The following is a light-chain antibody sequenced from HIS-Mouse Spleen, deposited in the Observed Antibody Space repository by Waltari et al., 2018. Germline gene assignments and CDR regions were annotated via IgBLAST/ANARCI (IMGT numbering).Light chain of an antibody. CDR1: ALPKKY. J-gene: IGLJ2*01. Sequence: SYELTQPPSVSVSPGQTARITCSGDALPKKYAYWYPQKSGQAPVLVIYEDSKRPPGIPESFSGSSSGTMATLTISGAQVEDEADYYCYSTDSSGNHRVFGGGTKLTVL. V-gene: IGLV3-10*01. CDR2: EDS. CDR3: YSTDSSGNHRV.